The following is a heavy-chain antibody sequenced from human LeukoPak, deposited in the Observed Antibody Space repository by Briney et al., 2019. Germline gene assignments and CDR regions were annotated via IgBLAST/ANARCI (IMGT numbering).Heavy chain of an antibody. V-gene: IGHV4-31*03. D-gene: IGHD6-13*01. CDR2: IYYSGST. J-gene: IGHJ4*02. CDR1: GGSTSSGGYY. Sequence: SQTLSLTCTVSGGSTSSGGYYLSWIRQHPGKGLEWIGYIYYSGSTYYNPSLKSRVTISVDTSKNQFSLKLSSVTAADTAVYYCARVGAAAGALDYWGQGTLVTVSS. CDR3: ARVGAAAGALDY.